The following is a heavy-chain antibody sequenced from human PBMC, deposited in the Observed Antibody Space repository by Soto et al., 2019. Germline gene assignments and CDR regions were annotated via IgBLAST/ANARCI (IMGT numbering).Heavy chain of an antibody. CDR3: VKDPFYYDSSCYCYGDHRELHSVHTPRSTDL. Sequence: CAAARLRPCCYAVCRVRHAPGKGLEWVSAIAFTGSATYYADSVKGRFTISRDNSKNIVYLQMNSLRVDDTALYYCVKDPFYYDSSCYCYGDHRELHSVHTPRSTDL. J-gene: IGHJ2*01. D-gene: IGHD3-22*01. CDR2: IAFTGSAT. CDR1: RLRPCCYA. V-gene: IGHV3-23*01.